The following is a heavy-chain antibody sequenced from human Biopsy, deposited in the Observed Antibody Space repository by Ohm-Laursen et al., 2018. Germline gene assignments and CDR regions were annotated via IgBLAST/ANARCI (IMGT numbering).Heavy chain of an antibody. Sequence: SETLSLTCTVSGGSISSDYWSWIRQPPGKGLEWIGYIYYSGSTNYNPSLKSRVTISVDTSKNKFSLRLNSVTAADTAVYYCARATNSTGWPYYYFYGMDVWGQGTTVTVSS. V-gene: IGHV4-59*01. D-gene: IGHD2/OR15-2a*01. CDR3: ARATNSTGWPYYYFYGMDV. J-gene: IGHJ6*02. CDR1: GGSISSDY. CDR2: IYYSGST.